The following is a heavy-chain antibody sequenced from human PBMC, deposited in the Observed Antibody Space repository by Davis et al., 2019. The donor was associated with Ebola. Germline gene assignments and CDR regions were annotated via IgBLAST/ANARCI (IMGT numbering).Heavy chain of an antibody. CDR3: AKDPPGGENLDH. V-gene: IGHV3-30*02. CDR2: IRYDGSNK. Sequence: GESLKISCAASGFSFSNYDMHWVRQAPGRGLEWVSFIRYDGSNKYYADSVKGRFTISRDNSKNRLYLQMNSLRAEDTAVYYCAKDPPGGENLDHWGQGTLVTVSS. CDR1: GFSFSNYD. D-gene: IGHD3-16*01. J-gene: IGHJ4*02.